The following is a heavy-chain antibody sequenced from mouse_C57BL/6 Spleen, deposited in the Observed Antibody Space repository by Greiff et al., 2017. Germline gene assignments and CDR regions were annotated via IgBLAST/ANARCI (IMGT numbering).Heavy chain of an antibody. J-gene: IGHJ3*01. CDR2: IDPSDSYT. Sequence: QVHVKQPGAELVMPGASVKLSCKASGYTFTSYWMHWVKQRPGQGLEWIGEIDPSDSYTNYNQKFKGKSTLTVDKSSSTAYMQLSSLTSEDSAVYYCARSGSSYEIFFAYWGQGTLVTVSA. CDR1: GYTFTSYW. D-gene: IGHD1-1*01. V-gene: IGHV1-69*01. CDR3: ARSGSSYEIFFAY.